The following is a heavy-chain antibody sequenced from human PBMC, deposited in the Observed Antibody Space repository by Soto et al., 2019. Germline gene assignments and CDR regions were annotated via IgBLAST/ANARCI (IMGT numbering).Heavy chain of an antibody. D-gene: IGHD5-12*01. J-gene: IGHJ4*02. CDR2: ISGSGGTT. Sequence: GGSLRLSCAASGFTFSSYAMTWVRQAPGRGLEWVSTISGSGGTTYYADSVKGRFTISRDNSKNTLYLQMNSLSAEDTAVYYCANDATNPGWGQGTLVTVSS. CDR3: ANDATNPG. V-gene: IGHV3-23*01. CDR1: GFTFSSYA.